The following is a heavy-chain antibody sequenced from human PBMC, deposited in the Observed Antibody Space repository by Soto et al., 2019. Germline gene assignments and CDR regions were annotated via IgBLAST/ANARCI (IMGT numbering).Heavy chain of an antibody. CDR2: INHSGSS. CDR3: ARGREGYSSSWYVD. CDR1: GGSFSNNY. V-gene: IGHV4-34*01. J-gene: IGHJ4*02. D-gene: IGHD6-13*01. Sequence: QVQLQQWGAGLLKPSETVSLTCAVYGGSFSNNYWSWIRQPPGQGLELIGEINHSGSSNYNPSLKSRVTISVDTSRNQFTLKLSSVTAADTAVYYCARGREGYSSSWYVDWGQGTLVTVSS.